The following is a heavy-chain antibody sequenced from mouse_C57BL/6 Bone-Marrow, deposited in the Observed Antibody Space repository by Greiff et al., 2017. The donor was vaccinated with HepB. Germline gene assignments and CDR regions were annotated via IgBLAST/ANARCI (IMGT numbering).Heavy chain of an antibody. CDR1: GYAFSSYW. CDR2: IYPGDGDT. D-gene: IGHD2-4*01. V-gene: IGHV1-80*01. CDR3: ARRGLRRGYFDY. J-gene: IGHJ2*01. Sequence: VQLQQSGAELVKPGASVKISCKASGYAFSSYWMNWVKQRPGKGLEWIGQIYPGDGDTNYNGKFKGKATLTADKSSSTAYMQLSSLTSEDSAVYFCARRGLRRGYFDYWGQGTTLTVSS.